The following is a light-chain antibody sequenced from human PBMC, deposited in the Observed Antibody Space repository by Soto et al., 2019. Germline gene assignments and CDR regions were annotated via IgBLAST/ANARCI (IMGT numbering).Light chain of an antibody. CDR3: SSYTNTNSVV. CDR2: DVN. Sequence: QSVLTRRATCPSARGQSTSSSCTATTQDGGAYNWVAWYQQHPGKAPKLMICDVNTRPSGVSNRFSGSKSGNTASLTISGLQAEDEGDYYCSSYTNTNSVVFGGGTKVPVL. V-gene: IGLV2-14*03. J-gene: IGLJ3*02. CDR1: TQDGGAYNW.